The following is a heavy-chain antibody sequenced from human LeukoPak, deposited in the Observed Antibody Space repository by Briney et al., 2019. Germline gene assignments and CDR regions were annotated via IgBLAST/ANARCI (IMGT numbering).Heavy chain of an antibody. Sequence: PSETLSLTCTVPGYSISSGYYWGWIRQPPGKGLEWIGSIYHSGSTYYNPSLKSRVTISVDTSKNQFSLKLSSVTAADTAVYYCARDRAIVVVIARGIDYWGQGTLVTVSS. CDR3: ARDRAIVVVIARGIDY. D-gene: IGHD2-21*01. CDR1: GYSISSGYY. CDR2: IYHSGST. V-gene: IGHV4-38-2*02. J-gene: IGHJ4*02.